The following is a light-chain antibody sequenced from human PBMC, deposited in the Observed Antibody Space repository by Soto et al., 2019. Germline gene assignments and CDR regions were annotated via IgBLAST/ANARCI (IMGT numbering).Light chain of an antibody. CDR1: QSIHTS. Sequence: VLTQSPATLSLYPGERATLSCRASQSIHTSLAWYQQKSGKPPRLVIYDSTLRANGVPDRFGGSRSGTDFTLTISSLEPEDFAVYYCQQRSNWPPITVGHGT. CDR2: DST. V-gene: IGKV3-11*01. J-gene: IGKJ5*01. CDR3: QQRSNWPPIT.